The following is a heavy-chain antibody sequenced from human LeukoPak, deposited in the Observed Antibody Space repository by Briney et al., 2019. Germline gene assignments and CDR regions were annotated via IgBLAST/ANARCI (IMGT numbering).Heavy chain of an antibody. D-gene: IGHD2-15*01. CDR1: GFTFSSYG. J-gene: IGHJ4*02. V-gene: IGHV3-48*04. Sequence: SGGSLRLSCAASGFTFSSYGMHWVRQAPGKGLEWVSYISSSGTTIYYADSVRGRFTFSRDNAKNSLYLQMNSLRAEDTAVYYCARDLFSGRGAIDCWGQGTLVTVSS. CDR2: ISSSGTTI. CDR3: ARDLFSGRGAIDC.